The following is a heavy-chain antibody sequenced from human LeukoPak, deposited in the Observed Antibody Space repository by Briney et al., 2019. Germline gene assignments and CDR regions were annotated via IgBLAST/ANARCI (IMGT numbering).Heavy chain of an antibody. CDR1: GGTISSGDNY. J-gene: IGHJ4*02. D-gene: IGHD3-9*01. CDR2: IYYSGST. CDR3: ARDGPDILTGYYFYDY. Sequence: SQTLTLTCTVSGGTISSGDNYWSWIRQPPGKGLEWIRYIYYSGSTYYNPSLKSRVTISVDTSKNQFSLKLSSVTAADTAVYYCARDGPDILTGYYFYDYWGQGTLVTVSS. V-gene: IGHV4-30-4*01.